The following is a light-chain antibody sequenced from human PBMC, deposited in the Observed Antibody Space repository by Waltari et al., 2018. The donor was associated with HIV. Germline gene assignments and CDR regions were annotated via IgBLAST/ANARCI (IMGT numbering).Light chain of an antibody. CDR3: QSGDNSGPHVV. J-gene: IGLJ2*01. V-gene: IGLV3-25*03. CDR2: RDT. CDR1: VLQSPS. Sequence: SYELTQPPSLPVSPGQTAGITCSGDVLQSPSSYWYRQKPGQAPVMVMYRDTERPSGIPGRFSGSKSGTTVTLTIGGVQAEDEADYYCQSGDNSGPHVVFGGGTTLTVL.